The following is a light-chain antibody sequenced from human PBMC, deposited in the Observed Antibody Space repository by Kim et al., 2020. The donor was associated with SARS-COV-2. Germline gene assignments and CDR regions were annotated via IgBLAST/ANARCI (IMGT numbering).Light chain of an antibody. V-gene: IGKV1-5*03. J-gene: IGKJ2*01. CDR2: LAS. CDR3: QHYSRFPYT. CDR1: ENIGTW. Sequence: SVGDRVTSTCRASENIGTWLAWYQQKPGRAPSLLIYLASTLESGVPSRFSGTGSGTEFSLSITSLQPDDFATYYCQHYSRFPYTFGQGPKLEI.